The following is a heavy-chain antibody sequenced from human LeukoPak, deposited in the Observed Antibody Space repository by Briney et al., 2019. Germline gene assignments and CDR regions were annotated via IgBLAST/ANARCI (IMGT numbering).Heavy chain of an antibody. J-gene: IGHJ4*02. CDR1: GITVSTRY. V-gene: IGHV3-66*01. D-gene: IGHD3-10*01. CDR3: HMSGY. CDR2: IYGGGST. Sequence: GGSLRLSCAASGITVSTRYISWVRQAPGKGLEWVSVIYGGGSTYYADPVKGRFTISRDNPKNTLYLQMNSLRAEDTAVYYCHMSGYWGQGTLVTVSS.